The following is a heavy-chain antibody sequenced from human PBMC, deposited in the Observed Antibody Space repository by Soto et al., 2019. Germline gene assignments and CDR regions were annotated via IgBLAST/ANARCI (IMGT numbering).Heavy chain of an antibody. CDR2: ISYDGSNK. D-gene: IGHD1-26*01. Sequence: PGGSLRLSCAASGFTFSSYGMHWVRQAPGKGLEWVAVISYDGSNKYYADSVKGRFTISRDNSKNTLYLQMNSLRADDTAVYYCVRDSGSYYNLGSNWFDPWGQGTLVTVSS. V-gene: IGHV3-30*03. CDR3: VRDSGSYYNLGSNWFDP. CDR1: GFTFSSYG. J-gene: IGHJ5*02.